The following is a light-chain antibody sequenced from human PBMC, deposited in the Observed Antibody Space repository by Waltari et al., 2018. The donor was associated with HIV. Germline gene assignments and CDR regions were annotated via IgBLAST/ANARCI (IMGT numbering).Light chain of an antibody. Sequence: DIQMTQSPSSLSASVGDRVTITCQASQDISNYLNWYQQKPGKAPKLLIYDASNLETGVPSRFSGSGSGTDFTFTISSLQPEDIATYYCQHYHNPPLTFGGGTKVEIK. J-gene: IGKJ4*01. CDR2: DAS. CDR1: QDISNY. V-gene: IGKV1-33*01. CDR3: QHYHNPPLT.